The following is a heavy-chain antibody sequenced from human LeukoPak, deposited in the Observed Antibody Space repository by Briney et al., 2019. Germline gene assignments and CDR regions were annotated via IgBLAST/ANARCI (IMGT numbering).Heavy chain of an antibody. Sequence: ASVKVSCKASGYTFTSYGVSWVRQAPGQGLEWMGWISAYNANTNYAQKLQGRVTMTTDTSTSTAYMELRSLRSDDTAVFYCARARDNYYDSSGDFDYWGQGTLVTVSS. D-gene: IGHD3-22*01. CDR3: ARARDNYYDSSGDFDY. CDR1: GYTFTSYG. V-gene: IGHV1-18*01. J-gene: IGHJ4*02. CDR2: ISAYNANT.